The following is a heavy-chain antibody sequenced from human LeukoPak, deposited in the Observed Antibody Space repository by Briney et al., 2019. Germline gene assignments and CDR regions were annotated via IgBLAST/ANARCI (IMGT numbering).Heavy chain of an antibody. Sequence: PGGFLRLSCAASGFTFSSYSMNWGRQAPGKGMEWVSSISSSSSYIYYADSVKVRFTISRAKAKNSLYLQMSTLRAEDTAVYYRATDSNSSSWYAYWGQGTLITVSS. J-gene: IGHJ4*02. CDR3: ATDSNSSSWYAY. CDR1: GFTFSSYS. CDR2: ISSSSSYI. D-gene: IGHD6-13*01. V-gene: IGHV3-21*01.